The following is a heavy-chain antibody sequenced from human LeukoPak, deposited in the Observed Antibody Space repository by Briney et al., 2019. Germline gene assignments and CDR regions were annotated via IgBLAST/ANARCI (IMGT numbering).Heavy chain of an antibody. D-gene: IGHD6-19*01. J-gene: IGHJ4*02. CDR1: GGSFSGYY. Sequence: PSETLSLTCAVYGGSFSGYYWSWIRQPPGMGLEWIGEINHSGSTNYNPSLKSRVTISVDTSKNQFSLKLSSVTAADTAVYYCARGALAVAGTGGFDYWGQGTLVTVSS. V-gene: IGHV4-34*01. CDR3: ARGALAVAGTGGFDY. CDR2: INHSGST.